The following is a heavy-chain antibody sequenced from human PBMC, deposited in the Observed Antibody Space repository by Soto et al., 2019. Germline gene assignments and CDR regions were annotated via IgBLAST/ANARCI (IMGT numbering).Heavy chain of an antibody. CDR1: GGSFSAYY. CDR3: AKGKHPDY. J-gene: IGHJ4*02. V-gene: IGHV4-34*01. CDR2: IKHSGST. Sequence: QVQLHQWGAGLLKPSETLSLTCAVYGGSFSAYYWSWIRQPPGKGLEWIGEIKHSGSTNYNPSPQGSVNISADTSKNQFSLKLSSVTAADTAVYYCAKGKHPDYWGQGTLVTVSS.